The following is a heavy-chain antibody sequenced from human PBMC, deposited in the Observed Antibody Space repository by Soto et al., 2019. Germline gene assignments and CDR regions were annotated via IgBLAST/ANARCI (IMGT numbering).Heavy chain of an antibody. Sequence: QVQLVQSGAEVKKPGSSVKVSCKASGGTFSSYTISWVRQAPGQGLEWMGRIIPILGIANYAQKSQGRVTITADKSTSTAYMELSSLRSEDTAVYYCARDRGDGYNNIWGQGTMVTVSS. V-gene: IGHV1-69*08. D-gene: IGHD5-12*01. CDR3: ARDRGDGYNNI. CDR2: IIPILGIA. CDR1: GGTFSSYT. J-gene: IGHJ3*02.